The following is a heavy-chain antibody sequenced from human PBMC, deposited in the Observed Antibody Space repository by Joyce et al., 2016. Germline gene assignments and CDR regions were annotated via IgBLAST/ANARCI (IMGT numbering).Heavy chain of an antibody. CDR2: INVGNGNT. CDR3: ARRWSQKGYYFDF. J-gene: IGHJ4*02. CDR1: GYTFSSYH. D-gene: IGHD3-3*01. V-gene: IGHV1-3*01. Sequence: QVQLVQSETELKRPGTSVRVSCKTSGYTFSSYHIHWVRQAPGQSLLWRGSINVGNGNTHSSLAFQSRLTLTRDTSARTVYMELNDLRSEDTALYFCARRWSQKGYYFDFWGQGTLVIVSS.